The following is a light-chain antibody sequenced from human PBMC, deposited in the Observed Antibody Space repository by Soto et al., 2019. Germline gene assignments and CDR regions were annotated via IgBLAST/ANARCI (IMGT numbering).Light chain of an antibody. Sequence: EIVLTQFPGALSLSPGERVTLSYRASQTVSNTYLAWYQQKSGQAPKFLIYGASNRATGIPDRFSGRGSGTDFTLTISRLEPEDFAVYYCQQYGAGPPALGGGTKVEIK. CDR1: QTVSNTY. CDR3: QQYGAGPPA. J-gene: IGKJ4*01. CDR2: GAS. V-gene: IGKV3-20*01.